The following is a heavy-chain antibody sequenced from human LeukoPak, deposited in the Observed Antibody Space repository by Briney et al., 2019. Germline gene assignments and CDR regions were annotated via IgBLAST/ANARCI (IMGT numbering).Heavy chain of an antibody. Sequence: ASVKVSCKASGGTFSSYAISWVRQAPGQGLEWMGGIIPIFGTANYAQKFQGRVTITADESTSTAYMELSSLRSEDTAVYYCARAAREGYGGYENYYYYMDVWGKGTTVTISS. CDR2: IIPIFGTA. D-gene: IGHD5-12*01. J-gene: IGHJ6*03. CDR1: GGTFSSYA. V-gene: IGHV1-69*13. CDR3: ARAAREGYGGYENYYYYMDV.